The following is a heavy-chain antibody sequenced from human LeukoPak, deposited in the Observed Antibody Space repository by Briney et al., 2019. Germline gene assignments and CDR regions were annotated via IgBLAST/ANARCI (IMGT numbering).Heavy chain of an antibody. CDR1: GGSVSSGSYY. D-gene: IGHD2-21*02. J-gene: IGHJ2*01. Sequence: IPSETLSLTCTVSGGSVSSGSYYWSWIRQPPGKGLEWIGYIYYSGSTNYSPSLKSRVTISVDTSKNQFSLKLSSVTAADTAVYYCARSLYCGGDCPWGYFDLWGRGTLVTVSS. V-gene: IGHV4-61*01. CDR2: IYYSGST. CDR3: ARSLYCGGDCPWGYFDL.